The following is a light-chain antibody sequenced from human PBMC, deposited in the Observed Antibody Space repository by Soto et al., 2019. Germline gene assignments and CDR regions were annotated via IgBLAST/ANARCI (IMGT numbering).Light chain of an antibody. CDR1: QSINSD. CDR2: GAS. CDR3: QHFGGTTFT. Sequence: EIVMTQSPATLSVSPGETTRLSCRASQSINSDVAWYQQKVGQTPSLLIYGASTRATGIPDRFSGSGSGTHFTLTISRLEPGDFAVYYCQHFGGTTFTFGQGTRLENK. V-gene: IGKV3D-15*01. J-gene: IGKJ5*01.